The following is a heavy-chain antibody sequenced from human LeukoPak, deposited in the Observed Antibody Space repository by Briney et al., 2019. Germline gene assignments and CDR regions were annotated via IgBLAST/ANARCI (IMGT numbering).Heavy chain of an antibody. J-gene: IGHJ5*02. D-gene: IGHD2-2*02. Sequence: PSETLSLTCAVYGGSFSSYYWSWIRQPPGKGLECIGEINHSGSTNYNPSLKSRVTISVDTSKNQFSLKLSSVTAADTAVYYCARVSSTSCYIGGWFDPWGQGTLVTVSS. CDR3: ARVSSTSCYIGGWFDP. V-gene: IGHV4-34*01. CDR2: INHSGST. CDR1: GGSFSSYY.